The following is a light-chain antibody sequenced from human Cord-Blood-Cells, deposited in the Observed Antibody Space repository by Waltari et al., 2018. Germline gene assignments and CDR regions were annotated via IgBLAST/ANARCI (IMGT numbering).Light chain of an antibody. V-gene: IGLV3-1*01. Sequence: SYELTQPPSVSVSPGQTASITCSGDKVGDKYACWYQQKPGQSPVLVIYQDSKRPSGIPVRFSGSNSGNTATLTISGTQAMDEADYYCQAWDSSTVVFGGGTKLTVL. J-gene: IGLJ2*01. CDR2: QDS. CDR1: KVGDKY. CDR3: QAWDSSTVV.